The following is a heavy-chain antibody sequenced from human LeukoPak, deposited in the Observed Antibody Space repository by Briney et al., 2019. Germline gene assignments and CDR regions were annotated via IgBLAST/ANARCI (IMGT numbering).Heavy chain of an antibody. CDR3: ARQTRDGSGSRGYFFDF. Sequence: PGESLTISCKGSGDIFTLYCLGSVRQMTGKGMEWMAIIYPGDSDTRYSPSFEGQVTLSVDKSSSTAYLQWSSLKASDTAMYYCARQTRDGSGSRGYFFDFWGQGTLVTVSS. CDR1: GDIFTLYC. V-gene: IGHV5-51*01. CDR2: IYPGDSDT. J-gene: IGHJ4*02. D-gene: IGHD3-10*01.